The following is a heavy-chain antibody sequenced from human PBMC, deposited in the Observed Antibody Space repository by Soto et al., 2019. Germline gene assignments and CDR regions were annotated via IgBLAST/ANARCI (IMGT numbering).Heavy chain of an antibody. CDR2: VYYRGRS. Sequence: SETLSLTCTVSGGSVTNSSYYWGWIRQSPGKGLEWIGSVYYRGRSYSKSSVKSRVTISVDTSKNRFSLSLNSVTASDTAVYFCVSQRTTVPTQAYFDYWGPGALVTISS. V-gene: IGHV4-39*01. D-gene: IGHD4-17*01. CDR1: GGSVTNSSYY. CDR3: VSQRTTVPTQAYFDY. J-gene: IGHJ4*02.